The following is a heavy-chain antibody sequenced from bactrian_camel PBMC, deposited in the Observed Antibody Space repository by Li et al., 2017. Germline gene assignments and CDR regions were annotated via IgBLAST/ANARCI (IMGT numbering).Heavy chain of an antibody. D-gene: IGHD2*01. CDR3: LVGEGTHGYTCHSFGY. CDR2: IVLRDGST. J-gene: IGHJ6*01. V-gene: IGHV3S63*01. CDR1: GSTGSHYC. Sequence: HVQLVESGGGSVQAGGSLRLSCAASGSTGSHYCRGWFRQAPGKEREGIAAIVLRDGSTYHAASVKGRFTISQDNTKNTVSLWMRDLKPEDTAMYYCLVGEGTHGYTCHSFGYWGQGTQVTVS.